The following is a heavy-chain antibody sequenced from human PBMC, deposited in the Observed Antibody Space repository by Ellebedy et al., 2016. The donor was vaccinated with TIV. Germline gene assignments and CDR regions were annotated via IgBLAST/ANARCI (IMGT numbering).Heavy chain of an antibody. CDR2: IYHSGST. J-gene: IGHJ4*02. D-gene: IGHD5-12*01. CDR3: AGGYEGHLDY. V-gene: IGHV4-4*02. Sequence: MPSETLSLTCVVSGDSISSSHWWTWVRQPPGKGLAWIGEIYHSGSTNYHPSLKSRVSLSLDESKNAFSLKLKSVTAADTAVYFCAGGYEGHLDYWGQGILVTVSS. CDR1: GDSISSSHW.